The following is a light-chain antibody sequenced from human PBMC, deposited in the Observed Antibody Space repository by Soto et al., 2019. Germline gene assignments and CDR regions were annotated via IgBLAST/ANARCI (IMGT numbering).Light chain of an antibody. CDR2: SAS. CDR3: LQYNNWPRT. Sequence: TTRSPGTLSLSPGERATLSCRASQTVNNIFLAWYQQKPGQAPRRLIYSASTRAPGIPARFSGSGSGTEFTLTISGLQSEDFAVYYCLQYNNWPRTFGQGTKVDIK. J-gene: IGKJ1*01. V-gene: IGKV3-15*01. CDR1: QTVNNI.